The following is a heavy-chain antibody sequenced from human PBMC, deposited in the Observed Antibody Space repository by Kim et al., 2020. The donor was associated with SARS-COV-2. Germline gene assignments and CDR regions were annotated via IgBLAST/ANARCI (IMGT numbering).Heavy chain of an antibody. CDR2: INSDGSST. J-gene: IGHJ6*02. D-gene: IGHD3-10*01. V-gene: IGHV3-74*01. CDR3: ASVQGESTTYYYYGMDV. CDR1: GFTFSSYW. Sequence: GGSLRLSCAASGFTFSSYWMHWVRQAPGKGLVWVSRINSDGSSTSYADSVKGRFTISRDNAKNTLYLQMNSLRAEDTAVYYCASVQGESTTYYYYGMDVWGQGTTVTVSS.